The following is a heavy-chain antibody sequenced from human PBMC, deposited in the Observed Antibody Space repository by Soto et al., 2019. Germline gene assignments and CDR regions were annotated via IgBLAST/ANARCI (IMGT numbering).Heavy chain of an antibody. Sequence: EVQLLDSGGGLVQPGGSLRLSCAASGFTFSSYAMHWVRQAPWKGLEWVSTISGAALNTYYADSVKGRFTISRDSSKRTVYLQMNSLSAADTAVYYCAKDLWSGRGGGIDYWGQGTLVTVSS. J-gene: IGHJ4*02. CDR3: AKDLWSGRGGGIDY. CDR2: ISGAALNT. CDR1: GFTFSSYA. V-gene: IGHV3-23*01. D-gene: IGHD3-3*01.